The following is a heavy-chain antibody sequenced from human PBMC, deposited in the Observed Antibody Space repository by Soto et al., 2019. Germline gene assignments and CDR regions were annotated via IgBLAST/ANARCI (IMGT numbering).Heavy chain of an antibody. CDR2: IGGNGGTT. Sequence: GSLRLSCSASGFTFSSYAMHWVRQAPGKGLEYVSGIGGNGGTTYYADSVKGRFTISRDNSKNTLYLQMSSLRVEDTAVYYCVKDRRSQPTRPFDYWGQGTLVTVSS. CDR3: VKDRRSQPTRPFDY. CDR1: GFTFSSYA. V-gene: IGHV3-64D*06. J-gene: IGHJ4*02. D-gene: IGHD5-18*01.